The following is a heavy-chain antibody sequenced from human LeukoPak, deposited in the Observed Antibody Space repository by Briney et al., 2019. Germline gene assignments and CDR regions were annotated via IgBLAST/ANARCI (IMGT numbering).Heavy chain of an antibody. D-gene: IGHD6-6*01. V-gene: IGHV4-38-2*02. CDR1: GYSISSGYY. CDR3: ARDKGSSSRYYYYYMDV. J-gene: IGHJ6*03. CDR2: IYHSGST. Sequence: SETLSLTCTVSGYSISSGYYWGWIRQPPGKGLEWIGSIYHSGSTYYNPSLKSRVTISVDTSKNQFSLKLSSVTAADTAVYYCARDKGSSSRYYYYYMDVWGKGTTVTVSS.